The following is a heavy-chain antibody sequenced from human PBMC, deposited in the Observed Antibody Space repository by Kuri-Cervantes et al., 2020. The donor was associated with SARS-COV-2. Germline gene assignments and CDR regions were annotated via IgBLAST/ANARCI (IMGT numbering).Heavy chain of an antibody. CDR3: ARSYYYNKNYFYYGMDV. Sequence: KVSCKGSGYSFTSYWIGWVRQMPGKGLEWMGIIYPGDSDTRYSPSFQGHVTFSADKSFSTAYLQWNSLKASDTAMYYCARSYYYNKNYFYYGMDVWGQGTTVTVSS. J-gene: IGHJ6*02. CDR1: GYSFTSYW. V-gene: IGHV5-51*01. CDR2: IYPGDSDT. D-gene: IGHD3-10*01.